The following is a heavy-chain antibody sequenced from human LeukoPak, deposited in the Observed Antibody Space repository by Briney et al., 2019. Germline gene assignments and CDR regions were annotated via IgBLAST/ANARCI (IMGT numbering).Heavy chain of an antibody. V-gene: IGHV3-48*04. D-gene: IGHD5-24*01. Sequence: PGGSLRLSCAASGFTFSSYSMNWVRQAPGKGLEWLSYIRGSGSTIYYTDSVKGRFTISRDNAKNTLYLQMNSLRAEDTAVYYCVREIATMDYWGQGTLVTVSS. J-gene: IGHJ4*02. CDR3: VREIATMDY. CDR2: IRGSGSTI. CDR1: GFTFSSYS.